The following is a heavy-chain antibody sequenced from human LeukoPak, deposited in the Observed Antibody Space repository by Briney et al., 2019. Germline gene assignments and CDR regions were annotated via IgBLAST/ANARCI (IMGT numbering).Heavy chain of an antibody. D-gene: IGHD6-13*01. V-gene: IGHV1-69*06. CDR1: GGTFSSYA. Sequence: ASVKVSCKASGGTFSSYAISWVRQAPGQGLEWMGGIIPIFGTANYAQKFQGRVTITADKSTSTAYMELSSLRSEDTAVYYCARTTEAHSWQTRYYSYYMDVWGKGTTVTVSS. CDR2: IIPIFGTA. CDR3: ARTTEAHSWQTRYYSYYMDV. J-gene: IGHJ6*03.